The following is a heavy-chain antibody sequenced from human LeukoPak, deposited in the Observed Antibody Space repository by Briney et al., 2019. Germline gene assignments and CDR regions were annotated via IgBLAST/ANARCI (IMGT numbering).Heavy chain of an antibody. J-gene: IGHJ4*02. CDR3: ARALVYGDYQNTFDY. D-gene: IGHD4-17*01. CDR1: GASFSGYY. CDR2: INHSGST. V-gene: IGHV4-34*01. Sequence: SETLSLTCAVYGASFSGYYWSWIRQPPGKGLEWIGEINHSGSTYYNPSLKSRVTISVDTSKNQFSLKLSSVTAADTAVYYCARALVYGDYQNTFDYWGQGTLVTVSS.